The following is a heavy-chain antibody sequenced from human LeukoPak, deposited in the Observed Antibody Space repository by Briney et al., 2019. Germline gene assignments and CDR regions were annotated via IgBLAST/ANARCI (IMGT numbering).Heavy chain of an antibody. Sequence: GGSLRLSCAASGFTFSSYSMNWVRQAPGKGLEWVSYISSSSSTIYYADSVKGRFTISRDNAKNSLYLQMNSLRAEDTAVYYCARRGGGYSYGYCDYWGQGTLVTVSS. CDR3: ARRGGGYSYGYCDY. J-gene: IGHJ4*02. V-gene: IGHV3-48*04. CDR2: ISSSSSTI. CDR1: GFTFSSYS. D-gene: IGHD5-18*01.